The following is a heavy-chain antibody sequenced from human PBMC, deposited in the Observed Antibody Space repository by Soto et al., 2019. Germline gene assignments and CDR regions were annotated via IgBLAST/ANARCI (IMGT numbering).Heavy chain of an antibody. D-gene: IGHD6-19*01. J-gene: IGHJ4*02. Sequence: PGGSLRLSCADSGFTFSSYAMSGVRQAPGKGLEWVSAISGSGGSTYYADSVKGRFTISRDNSKNTLYLQMNSLRAEDTAVYYCAKDRGSGWYFFDYWGQGTLVTVSS. CDR3: AKDRGSGWYFFDY. CDR2: ISGSGGST. V-gene: IGHV3-23*01. CDR1: GFTFSSYA.